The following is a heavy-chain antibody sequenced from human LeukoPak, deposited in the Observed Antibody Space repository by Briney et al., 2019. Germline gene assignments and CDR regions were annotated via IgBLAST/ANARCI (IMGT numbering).Heavy chain of an antibody. CDR1: GFSLRTNGVG. V-gene: IGHV2-5*01. D-gene: IGHD3-10*01. J-gene: IGHJ4*02. CDR3: AHRTGSGGLGY. CDR2: IYWDDK. Sequence: SGPTLVKATQTLTLTCTFSGFSLRTNGVGVGWIRQPPGKALEWLALIYWDDKRYSSSLKSRLTITKDTSKNQVVLTMTNMDPVGTATYYCAHRTGSGGLGYWGQGTLVTVSS.